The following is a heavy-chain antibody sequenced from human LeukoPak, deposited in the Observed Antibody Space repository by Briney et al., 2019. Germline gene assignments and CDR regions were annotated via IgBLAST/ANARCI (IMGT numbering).Heavy chain of an antibody. J-gene: IGHJ6*04. D-gene: IGHD3-10*01. V-gene: IGHV3-23*01. CDR1: GFTFSSYA. CDR2: ISASGGTT. CDR3: AKDLIGSGSFLDV. Sequence: GGSLRLSCAASGFTFSSYAMSWVRQAPGKGLEWVSAISASGGTTYYADSVKGRFTISRDNSKNTLYLQMNSLRAEDTAVYYSAKDLIGSGSFLDVWGKGTTVTVSS.